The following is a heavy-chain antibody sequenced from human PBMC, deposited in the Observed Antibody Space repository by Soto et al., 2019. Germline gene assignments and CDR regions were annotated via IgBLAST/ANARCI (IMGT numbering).Heavy chain of an antibody. Sequence: QVQLQESGPGLVKPSGTLSLTCVVSGASISDSHWWTWVRQPPGKGLEWIGEMFHRGSTKYNPTLKSRVTISIEKSRDLFSLNLNSVTAADSAVYYGGKNYGYAIDAWGQGTTVTVSS. CDR3: GKNYGYAIDA. J-gene: IGHJ6*02. D-gene: IGHD3-16*01. CDR2: MFHRGST. V-gene: IGHV4-4*02. CDR1: GASISDSHW.